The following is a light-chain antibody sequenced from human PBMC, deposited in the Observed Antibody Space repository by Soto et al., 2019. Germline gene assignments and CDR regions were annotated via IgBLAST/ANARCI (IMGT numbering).Light chain of an antibody. V-gene: IGLV2-14*03. CDR3: SSYTSSYTYV. CDR1: SSDVGAYNY. CDR2: GVS. J-gene: IGLJ1*01. Sequence: QSVLTQSASVSGSPGQSITISCTGTSSDVGAYNYVSWYQHHPGKAPKLMVSGVSNRPSGVSDRFSGSKSGNTASLTISGLQAEDEADYYCSSYTSSYTYVFGTGTKVTVL.